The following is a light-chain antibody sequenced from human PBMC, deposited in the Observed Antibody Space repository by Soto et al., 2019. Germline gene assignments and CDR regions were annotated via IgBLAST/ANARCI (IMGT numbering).Light chain of an antibody. CDR1: SSDTVAYNF. CDR2: EVI. CDR3: KSYTTTNPPYV. Sequence: QSVLTQPASVSGSPGQSISISCSGTSSDTVAYNFVIYYKVHPGRAPTLIISEVIVRPSSVSHRFSGSKSGNSASLTITGLQAEDEADYYCKSYTTTNPPYVVGSGTKVTVL. J-gene: IGLJ1*01. V-gene: IGLV2-14*01.